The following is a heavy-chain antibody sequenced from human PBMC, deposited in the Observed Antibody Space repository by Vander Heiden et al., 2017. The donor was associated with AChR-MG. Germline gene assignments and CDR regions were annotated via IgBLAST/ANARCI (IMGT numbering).Heavy chain of an antibody. Sequence: EVQLLESGGGLVQTGGSLRLSCAATGFTFSSYAMSWGRQAPVKGLEWAAAISGIVGSTKYADSVKGRFTISRDNSKNTLYLQMNSLRAEDTAVYYCAKDRDGTGTTYDSWGQGTLVTVSS. CDR2: ISGIVGST. CDR3: AKDRDGTGTTYDS. D-gene: IGHD1-7*01. CDR1: GFTFSSYA. V-gene: IGHV3-23*01. J-gene: IGHJ4*02.